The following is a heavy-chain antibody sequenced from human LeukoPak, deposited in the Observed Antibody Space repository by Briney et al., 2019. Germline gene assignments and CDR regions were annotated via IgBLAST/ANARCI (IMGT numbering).Heavy chain of an antibody. D-gene: IGHD5-24*01. CDR2: IYSDESLI. CDR1: GYSFSKYW. V-gene: IGHV5-51*01. Sequence: PGESLKISCTASGYSFSKYWIGWVRQTPGKGLEWMGFIYSDESLIRYNPSFEGQVTISADNSINTAYLQWNSLKASDTAMYYCGRYGLSGNGYTSYFYYGMDFWGQGTAVTVSS. CDR3: GRYGLSGNGYTSYFYYGMDF. J-gene: IGHJ6*02.